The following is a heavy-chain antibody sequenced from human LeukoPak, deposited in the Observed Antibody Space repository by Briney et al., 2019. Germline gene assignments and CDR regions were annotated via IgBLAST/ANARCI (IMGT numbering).Heavy chain of an antibody. D-gene: IGHD2-15*01. CDR1: GYTFTSYG. Sequence: ASVKVSCKASGYTFTSYGITWVRQAPGQGLEWMGWISGYNDNTNYAQNLQGRVTMTTDTSTSTAYMELGSLRSDDTAVYYCARDCSGGSCYNDAFDIWGQGTMVTVSS. V-gene: IGHV1-18*01. CDR2: ISGYNDNT. CDR3: ARDCSGGSCYNDAFDI. J-gene: IGHJ3*02.